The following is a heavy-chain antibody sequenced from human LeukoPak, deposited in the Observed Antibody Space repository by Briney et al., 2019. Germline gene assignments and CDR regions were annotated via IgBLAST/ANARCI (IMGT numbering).Heavy chain of an antibody. CDR3: ARYGMRDGYNWHYYYYMDV. CDR1: GGSLSSYY. Sequence: PSETLSLTCTVSGGSLSSYYWSWIRQPPGKGLEWIGYIYTSGSTNYNPSLKSRVTISADTSKNQFSLKLSSVTAADTAVYYCARYGMRDGYNWHYYYYMDVWGKGTTVTVSS. V-gene: IGHV4-4*09. CDR2: IYTSGST. J-gene: IGHJ6*03. D-gene: IGHD5-24*01.